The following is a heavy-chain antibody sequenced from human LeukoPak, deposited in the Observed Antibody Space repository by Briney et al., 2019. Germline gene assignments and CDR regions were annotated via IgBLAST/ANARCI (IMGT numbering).Heavy chain of an antibody. V-gene: IGHV3-20*04. J-gene: IGHJ3*02. Sequence: GGSLRLSCAASGFNLDDYGMNWVRQAPGMGLEWVSGINWNGGTTGYADSVKGRLTISRDNAKNSLYLQMNSLRAEDTALYYCARDLGYKDYVSAFDIWGQGTLVTVSS. D-gene: IGHD5-24*01. CDR3: ARDLGYKDYVSAFDI. CDR1: GFNLDDYG. CDR2: INWNGGTT.